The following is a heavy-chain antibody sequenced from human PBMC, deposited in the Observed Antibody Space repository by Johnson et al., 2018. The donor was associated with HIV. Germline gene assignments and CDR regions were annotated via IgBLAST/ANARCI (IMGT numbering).Heavy chain of an antibody. CDR3: AKDRSMDDAFDV. Sequence: VQLVESGGGVVQPGGSLRLSCAASGFTFNNYDMHWVRQAPGKGLVWVSRINSDGSSTSYADSVKGRFTISRDNAKNTLYLQMNSLRAEDTAVYYCAKDRSMDDAFDVWGQGTMVTVSS. CDR2: INSDGSST. V-gene: IGHV3-74*01. D-gene: IGHD1-26*01. CDR1: GFTFNNYD. J-gene: IGHJ3*01.